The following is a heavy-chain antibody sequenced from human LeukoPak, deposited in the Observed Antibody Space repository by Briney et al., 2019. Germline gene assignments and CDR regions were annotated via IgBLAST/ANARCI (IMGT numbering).Heavy chain of an antibody. CDR1: GYTFTGYY. CDR3: AREAVGGVYYGSGSYFARWFDP. J-gene: IGHJ5*02. Sequence: GASVKVSCKASGYTFTGYYMHWVRQAPGQGLEWMGWINPNSGGTNYAQKFQGRVTMTRDTSISTAYMELSRLRSDDTAVYYCAREAVGGVYYGSGSYFARWFDPWGQGTLVTVSP. D-gene: IGHD3-10*01. V-gene: IGHV1-2*02. CDR2: INPNSGGT.